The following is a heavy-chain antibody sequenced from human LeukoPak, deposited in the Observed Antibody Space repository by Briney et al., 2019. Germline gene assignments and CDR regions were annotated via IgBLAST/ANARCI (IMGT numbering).Heavy chain of an antibody. J-gene: IGHJ6*02. CDR3: ASVRGNYYGMDV. Sequence: PSETLSLTCAVYGGSFSGYYWSWIRQPPGKGLEWIGEINHSGSTNYNLSLKSRVTISVDTSKNQFSLKLSSVTAADTAVYYCASVRGNYYGMDVWGQGTTVTVSS. CDR1: GGSFSGYY. CDR2: INHSGST. V-gene: IGHV4-34*01.